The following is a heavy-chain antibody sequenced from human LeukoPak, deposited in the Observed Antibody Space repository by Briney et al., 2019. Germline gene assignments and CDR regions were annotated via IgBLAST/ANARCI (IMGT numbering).Heavy chain of an antibody. CDR1: GFTFDDYA. CDR2: ISWNSGSI. J-gene: IGHJ4*02. CDR3: AKSANYYDSSGYLDY. V-gene: IGHV3-9*01. Sequence: GGSLRLSCAASGFTFDDYAMHWVRHAPGKGLEWVSGISWNSGSIGYADSVKGRFTISRDNAKNSLYLQMNSLRAEDTALYYCAKSANYYDSSGYLDYWGQGTLVTVSS. D-gene: IGHD3-22*01.